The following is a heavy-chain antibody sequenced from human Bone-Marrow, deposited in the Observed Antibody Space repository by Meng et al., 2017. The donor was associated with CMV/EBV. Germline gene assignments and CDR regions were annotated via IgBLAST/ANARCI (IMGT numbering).Heavy chain of an antibody. CDR2: TRNKANSYTT. D-gene: IGHD3-22*01. J-gene: IGHJ4*02. V-gene: IGHV3-72*01. CDR3: ARGEDYYDS. Sequence: GGSLRLSCAASGFTFSDHYMDWVRQAPGKGLEWVGRTRNKANSYTTEYAASVKGRFTISRDDSKNSLYLQMNSLKTEDTAVYYCARGEDYYDSCGQGTLVAVSS. CDR1: GFTFSDHY.